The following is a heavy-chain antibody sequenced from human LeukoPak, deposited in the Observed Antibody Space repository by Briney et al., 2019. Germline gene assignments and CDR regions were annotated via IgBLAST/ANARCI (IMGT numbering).Heavy chain of an antibody. D-gene: IGHD4-23*01. CDR2: ITGSGDIT. Sequence: SGGSLRLSCAASGFTFSNYAMSWVRQAPGKGLEWVSAITGSGDITYYADSVKGRFTISRDHSKNTLYLQMSGLRAEDTAVYYCARDRGNGGYWNDAFDIWGQGTLVTVSS. V-gene: IGHV3-23*01. CDR3: ARDRGNGGYWNDAFDI. J-gene: IGHJ3*02. CDR1: GFTFSNYA.